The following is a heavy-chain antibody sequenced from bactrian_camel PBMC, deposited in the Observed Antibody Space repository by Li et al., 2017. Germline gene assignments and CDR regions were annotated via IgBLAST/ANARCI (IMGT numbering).Heavy chain of an antibody. CDR1: GYTYSIYC. Sequence: QVQLVESGGGSVQAGGSLRLSCAASGYTYSIYCMGWFRQAPGKEREGVAAIDSDGYTSYADSVKGRFTISRDNAKNTMYLQMNSLKSEGTALYYCATDVGDVVYDSRARKSFGYRGQGTQVTVS. V-gene: IGHV3S26*01. J-gene: IGHJ6*01. CDR2: IDSDGYT. D-gene: IGHD6*01. CDR3: ATDVGDVVYDSRARKSFGY.